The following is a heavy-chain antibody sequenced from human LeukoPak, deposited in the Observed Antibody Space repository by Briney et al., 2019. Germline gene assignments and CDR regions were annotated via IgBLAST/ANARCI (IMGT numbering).Heavy chain of an antibody. D-gene: IGHD5-24*01. CDR1: GGSISSSSYY. CDR2: IYYSGST. V-gene: IGHV4-39*02. Sequence: PSETLSLTCTVSGGSISSSSYYWGWIRQPPGKGLEWIGSIYYSGSTYYNPSLKSRVTISVDTSKNQFSLKLSSVTAADTAVYYCARDGGRDGYTEAAFDIWGQGTMVTVSS. J-gene: IGHJ3*02. CDR3: ARDGGRDGYTEAAFDI.